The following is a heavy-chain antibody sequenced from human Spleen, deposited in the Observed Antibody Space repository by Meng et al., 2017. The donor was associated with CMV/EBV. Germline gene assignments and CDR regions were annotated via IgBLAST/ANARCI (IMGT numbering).Heavy chain of an antibody. V-gene: IGHV3-53*05. J-gene: IGHJ4*02. CDR2: IYSGGST. Sequence: CAASGVPVSSNYMSWVRQAPGKGLEWVSVIYSGGSTYYADSVKGRFTISRDNSKNTLYLQMNSLRAEDTAVYYCAREDTAMAPTSYWGQGTLVTVSS. D-gene: IGHD5-18*01. CDR1: GVPVSSNY. CDR3: AREDTAMAPTSY.